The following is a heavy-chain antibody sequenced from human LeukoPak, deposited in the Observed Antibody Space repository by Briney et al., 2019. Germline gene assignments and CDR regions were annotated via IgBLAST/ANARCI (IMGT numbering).Heavy chain of an antibody. J-gene: IGHJ4*02. Sequence: SETLSLTCTVSGDSISKSSYYWGFIRQPPGKGLEWIGNIYYSGTTYYSPSLSSRVTISVYTSKNQFSLKLNSMTAADTAVYYCATTYCGGDCYPAWWGQGTLVTVSS. D-gene: IGHD2-21*02. V-gene: IGHV4-39*01. CDR1: GDSISKSSYY. CDR3: ATTYCGGDCYPAW. CDR2: IYYSGTT.